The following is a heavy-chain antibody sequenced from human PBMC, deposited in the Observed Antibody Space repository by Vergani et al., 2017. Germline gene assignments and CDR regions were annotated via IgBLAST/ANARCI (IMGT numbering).Heavy chain of an antibody. CDR3: AKDMGLLLRTSDAFDI. D-gene: IGHD3-22*01. Sequence: VQLVESGGGLVQPGGSLKLSCAASGFTFSGSAMHWVRQASGKGLEWVAVISYDGSNKYYADSVKGRFTISRDNSKNTLYLQMNSLRAEDTAVYYCAKDMGLLLRTSDAFDIWGQGTMVTVSS. CDR2: ISYDGSNK. V-gene: IGHV3-30*04. CDR1: GFTFSGSA. J-gene: IGHJ3*02.